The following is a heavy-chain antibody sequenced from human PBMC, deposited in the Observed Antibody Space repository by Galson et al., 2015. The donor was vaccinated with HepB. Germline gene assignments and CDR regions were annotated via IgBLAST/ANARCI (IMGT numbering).Heavy chain of an antibody. V-gene: IGHV3-48*02. Sequence: SLRLSCAASGFTFSSYSMNWVRQAPGKGLEWISYITSSSSTIYYADSVKGRFTISRDNAKNSLYLQVNSLRDEDTAVYYCAREPRSAVAVAGTYYGMDVWGQGTTVSVSS. CDR3: AREPRSAVAVAGTYYGMDV. J-gene: IGHJ6*02. CDR1: GFTFSSYS. CDR2: ITSSSSTI. D-gene: IGHD6-19*01.